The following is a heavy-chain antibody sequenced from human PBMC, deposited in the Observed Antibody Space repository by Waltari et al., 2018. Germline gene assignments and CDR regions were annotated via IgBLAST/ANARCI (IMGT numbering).Heavy chain of an antibody. J-gene: IGHJ6*02. Sequence: EVQLVESGGGLVQPGRSLRLSCAASGFTFDDYAMHWVRQAPGKGLEWVSGISWNSGSIGYADSVKGRFTISRDNAKNSLYLQMNGLRAEDTALYYCAKDISSYYYYGMDVWGQGTTVTVSS. V-gene: IGHV3-9*01. CDR3: AKDISSYYYYGMDV. CDR2: ISWNSGSI. CDR1: GFTFDDYA.